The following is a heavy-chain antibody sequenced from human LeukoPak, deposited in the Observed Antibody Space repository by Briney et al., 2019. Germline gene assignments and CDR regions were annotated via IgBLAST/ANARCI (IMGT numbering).Heavy chain of an antibody. CDR3: ATSYSNYPYYFDY. J-gene: IGHJ4*02. CDR1: GGSISSYY. D-gene: IGHD4-11*01. CDR2: IYYSGST. V-gene: IGHV4-59*01. Sequence: ASETLSLTCTVSGGSISSYYWSWIRQPPGRGLEWIGYIYYSGSTNYNPSLKSRVTTSVDTSKNQFSLKLSSVTAADTAVYYCATSYSNYPYYFDYWGQGTLVTVSS.